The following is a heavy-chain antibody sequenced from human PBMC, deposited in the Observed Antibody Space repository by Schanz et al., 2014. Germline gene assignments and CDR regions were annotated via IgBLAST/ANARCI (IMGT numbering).Heavy chain of an antibody. Sequence: EADLVESGGGLIQRGESLRLSCSASGFSFSSYSMNWVRQAPGKGLEWVSSISGRSSHIYYADSVKGRFSISRDNAKNSLYLQLNSLRAEDTAVYYCAIIGVMVAVAGTRADYWGQGTLVTVSS. CDR1: GFSFSSYS. CDR2: ISGRSSHI. V-gene: IGHV3-21*06. J-gene: IGHJ4*02. D-gene: IGHD6-19*01. CDR3: AIIGVMVAVAGTRADY.